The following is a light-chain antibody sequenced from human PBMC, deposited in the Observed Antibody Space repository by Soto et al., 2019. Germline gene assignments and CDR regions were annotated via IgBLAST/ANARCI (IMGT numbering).Light chain of an antibody. CDR2: GAS. Sequence: DIVMTQSPATLSVSPGERATLSCRASQSVSSNLAWYQQQPGQAPRLLIYGASTRATGIPARFSGSGSGTEFTLIISSLQSEDFAVYYCQHYNNWPPWTFGQGTKVEIK. V-gene: IGKV3-15*01. CDR3: QHYNNWPPWT. CDR1: QSVSSN. J-gene: IGKJ1*01.